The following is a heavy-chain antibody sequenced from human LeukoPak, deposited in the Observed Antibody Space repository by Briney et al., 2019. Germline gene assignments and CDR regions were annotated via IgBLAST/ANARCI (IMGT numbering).Heavy chain of an antibody. V-gene: IGHV3-30*03. Sequence: GGSLRLSCTASGFTFSTYGMHWVRQAPGKGLEWVTLISYDGSTKYYSDSVKGRFTLSRDNSKNSLYLQMNSLRAEDTAVYYCAREGGSYGDYLWGQGTLVTVSS. CDR1: GFTFSTYG. J-gene: IGHJ5*02. CDR3: AREGGSYGDYL. CDR2: ISYDGSTK. D-gene: IGHD3-16*01.